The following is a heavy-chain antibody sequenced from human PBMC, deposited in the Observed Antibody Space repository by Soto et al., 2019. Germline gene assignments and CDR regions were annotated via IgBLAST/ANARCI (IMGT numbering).Heavy chain of an antibody. J-gene: IGHJ4*02. CDR3: ARDFWSGPGGY. V-gene: IGHV3-23*01. Sequence: EVQLLESGGGLVQPGGSLRLSCAASGFTFSSYGMSWVRQAPGKGLERASAISGSGGSTDYADSVKGRFTISRDNSKNTLYLQMNSLRAEDTAVYYCARDFWSGPGGYWGQGTLVTVSS. D-gene: IGHD3-3*01. CDR2: ISGSGGST. CDR1: GFTFSSYG.